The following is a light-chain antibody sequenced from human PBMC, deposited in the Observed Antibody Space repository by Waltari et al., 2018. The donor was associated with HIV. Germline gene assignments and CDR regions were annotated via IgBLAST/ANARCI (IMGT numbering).Light chain of an antibody. V-gene: IGLV3-19*01. CDR1: SPRRSS. CDR2: GKD. J-gene: IGLJ1*01. CDR3: DSRDTNDKHHV. Sequence: SSDLTQAPAVSVSLGQTVRLTCQGDSPRRSSAHWYQQKPGQAPVVVMYGKDNRPSGIPDQFSGSSSGNTGSLTITGAQAEDEAVYYCDSRDTNDKHHVFGTGTKVTV.